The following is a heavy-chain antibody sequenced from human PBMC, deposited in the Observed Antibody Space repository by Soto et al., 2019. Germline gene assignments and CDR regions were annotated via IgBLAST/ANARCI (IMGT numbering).Heavy chain of an antibody. CDR2: IVVVSGNT. V-gene: IGHV1-58*02. J-gene: IGHJ4*02. CDR1: GFTFTNSA. D-gene: IGHD3-22*01. Sequence: GASVKVSCKASGFTFTNSAIQWVRQARGQRLEWIGWIVVVSGNTNYAQKFQERLTITRDMSTSTAYMELSSLRSEDTAVYYCARDPSYYYDSSGYYNLAYFDYWGQGTLVTVSS. CDR3: ARDPSYYYDSSGYYNLAYFDY.